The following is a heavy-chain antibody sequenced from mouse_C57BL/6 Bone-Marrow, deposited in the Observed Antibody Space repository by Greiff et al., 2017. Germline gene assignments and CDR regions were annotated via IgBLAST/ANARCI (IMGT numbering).Heavy chain of an antibody. Sequence: QVQLKASGAELVRPGASVTLSCKASGYTFTDYEMHWVKQTPVHGLEWIGAIDPETGGTAYNQKFKGKAILTADKSSSTAYMELRSLTSEDSAVYYCTRKLRMYYFDYWGQGTTLTVSS. CDR3: TRKLRMYYFDY. CDR1: GYTFTDYE. D-gene: IGHD4-1*01. J-gene: IGHJ2*01. V-gene: IGHV1-15*01. CDR2: IDPETGGT.